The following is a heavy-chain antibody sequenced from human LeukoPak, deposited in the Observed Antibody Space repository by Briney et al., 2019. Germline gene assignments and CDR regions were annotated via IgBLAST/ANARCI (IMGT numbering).Heavy chain of an antibody. CDR1: GFTFKIYS. D-gene: IGHD4-17*01. CDR3: AKSGPYGDYLLTYFDY. Sequence: GGSLRLSCAASGFTFKIYSMNWVRQAPGKGLEWVSAISGSGGSTYYADSVKGRFTISRDNSKNTLYLQMNSLRAEDTAVYYCAKSGPYGDYLLTYFDYWGQGTLVTVSS. V-gene: IGHV3-23*01. J-gene: IGHJ4*02. CDR2: ISGSGGST.